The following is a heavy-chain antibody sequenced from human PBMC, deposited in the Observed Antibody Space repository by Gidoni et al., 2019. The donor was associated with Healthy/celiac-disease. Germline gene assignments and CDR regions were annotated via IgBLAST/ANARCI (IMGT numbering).Heavy chain of an antibody. CDR2: INAGNGNT. D-gene: IGHD2-15*01. J-gene: IGHJ6*02. CDR1: GYTFTSYA. CDR3: ARGLYCSGGSCYSPTGTPYYYYGMDV. Sequence: QVQLVQSGAEVKKPGASVKVSCKASGYTFTSYAMHWVRQAPGHRLEWMGWINAGNGNTKYSRKFQGRVTITRDTSASTAYMELSSLRSEDTAVYYCARGLYCSGGSCYSPTGTPYYYYGMDVWGQGTTVTVSS. V-gene: IGHV1-3*01.